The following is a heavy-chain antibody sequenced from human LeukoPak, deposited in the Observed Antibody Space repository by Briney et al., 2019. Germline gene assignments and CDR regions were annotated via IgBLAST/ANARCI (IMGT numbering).Heavy chain of an antibody. V-gene: IGHV1-18*01. CDR3: ARDRDYGDWDY. CDR2: VSAYNGNT. Sequence: ASVKVSCKASGYTFASYGISWVRQAPGQGLEWMGWVSAYNGNTNYAQKLQGRVTMTTDTSTSTAYMELRSLRSDDPAVYYCARDRDYGDWDYWGQGTLVTVSS. D-gene: IGHD4-17*01. CDR1: GYTFASYG. J-gene: IGHJ4*02.